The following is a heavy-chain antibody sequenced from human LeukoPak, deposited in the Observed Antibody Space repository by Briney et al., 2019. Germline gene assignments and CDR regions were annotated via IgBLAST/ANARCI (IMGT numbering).Heavy chain of an antibody. CDR1: GYTLTELS. V-gene: IGHV1-24*01. Sequence: ASVKVSCKVSGYTLTELSMHWVRQAPGKGLEWMGGFDPEDGETIYAQKFQGRVTMTGDTSTDTAYMELSSLRSEDTAVYYCATVFQVGRWFDPWGQGTLVTVSS. CDR2: FDPEDGET. J-gene: IGHJ5*02. CDR3: ATVFQVGRWFDP.